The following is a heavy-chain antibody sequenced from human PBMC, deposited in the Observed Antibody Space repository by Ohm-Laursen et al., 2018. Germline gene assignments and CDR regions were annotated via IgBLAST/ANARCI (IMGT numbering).Heavy chain of an antibody. D-gene: IGHD3-3*01. J-gene: IGHJ4*02. CDR2: TSCSGDSS. CDR3: AKSYYDFWSAYDY. V-gene: IGHV3-23*01. CDR1: GFTFSGYA. Sequence: SLRLSCAASGFTFSGYAMSWVRQAPGKGLEWVSGTSCSGDSSDYADSVKGRFTISRDNSKNALYLQMNSLRAEDTAVYYCAKSYYDFWSAYDYWGQGTLVTVSS.